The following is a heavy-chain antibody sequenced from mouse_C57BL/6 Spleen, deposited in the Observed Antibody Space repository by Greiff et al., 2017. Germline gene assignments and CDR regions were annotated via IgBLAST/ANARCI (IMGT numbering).Heavy chain of an antibody. D-gene: IGHD1-1*01. CDR1: GYTFTSYW. Sequence: VQLQQPGAELVMPGASVKLSCKASGYTFTSYWMHWVKQRPGQGLEWIGEIDPSDSYTNYNQKFKGKSTLTVDKSSSTAYMQLSSLTSDDSAVYYCARSDITTVVAPYAMDYWGQGTSVTVSS. V-gene: IGHV1-69*01. CDR2: IDPSDSYT. J-gene: IGHJ4*01. CDR3: ARSDITTVVAPYAMDY.